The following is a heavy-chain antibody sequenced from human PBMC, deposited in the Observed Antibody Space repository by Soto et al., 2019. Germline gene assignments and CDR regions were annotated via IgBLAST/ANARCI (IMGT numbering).Heavy chain of an antibody. V-gene: IGHV3-33*01. CDR3: ARDLVSRVPLDV. D-gene: IGHD1-26*01. CDR1: GFTFSSYG. Sequence: VQLVESGGGVVQPGRSLRLSCAASGFTFSSYGMHWVRQAPGKGLEWVAVIWYDGSNKYYADSVKGRFTISRDNSKNTLYLQMNSLRAEDTAVYYCARDLVSRVPLDVWGKGTTVTVSS. J-gene: IGHJ6*04. CDR2: IWYDGSNK.